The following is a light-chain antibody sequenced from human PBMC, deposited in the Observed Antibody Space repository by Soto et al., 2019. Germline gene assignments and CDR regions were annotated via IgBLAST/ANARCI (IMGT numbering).Light chain of an antibody. CDR2: EGS. V-gene: IGLV2-23*01. J-gene: IGLJ1*01. CDR1: SSDVGSYNL. Sequence: QSALTQPASVSGSPGQSITISCTGTSSDVGSYNLVSWYQQHPGKAPKLMIYEGSKRPSGVSIRFSGSKSGNTASLTISGLQAEDEADYYCCSYAGSSTNVFGTGTKLTVL. CDR3: CSYAGSSTNV.